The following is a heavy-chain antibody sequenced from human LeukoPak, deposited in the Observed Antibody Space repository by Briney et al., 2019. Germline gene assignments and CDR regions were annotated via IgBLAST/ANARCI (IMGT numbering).Heavy chain of an antibody. V-gene: IGHV4-61*08. J-gene: IGHJ6*03. CDR2: IYYSGST. CDR3: ARAVAERSGLLYYYYYMDV. D-gene: IGHD3-3*01. Sequence: KSSETLSLTCTVSGGSISSGAYYWSWIRQPPGKGLEWIVYIYYSGSTNYNPSLKSRVTISVVTSKNQFSLKLSSVTAADTAVYYCARAVAERSGLLYYYYYMDVWGKGTTVTVSS. CDR1: GGSISSGAYY.